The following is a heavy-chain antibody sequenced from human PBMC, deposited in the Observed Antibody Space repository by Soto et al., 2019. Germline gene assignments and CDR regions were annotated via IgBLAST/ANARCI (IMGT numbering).Heavy chain of an antibody. J-gene: IGHJ6*02. V-gene: IGHV3-74*01. CDR1: GFTFSNYW. CDR3: VRVPTTSIAVPGTDGYLSYDGMDG. Sequence: GGSLRLSCAASGFTFSNYWMHWVRQAPGKGLVWVSRINGDGVSTTYADFVKGRFTLSRDNAKNTLYLQMNSLGAEDTAVSYCVRVPTTSIAVPGTDGYLSYDGMDGCGHGT. D-gene: IGHD6-19*01. CDR2: INGDGVST.